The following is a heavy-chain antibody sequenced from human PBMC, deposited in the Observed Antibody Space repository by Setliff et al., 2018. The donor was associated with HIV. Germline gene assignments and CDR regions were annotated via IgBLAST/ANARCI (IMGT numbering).Heavy chain of an antibody. CDR3: ALSSTTTRPYNLFDP. CDR2: INPNDGGA. D-gene: IGHD1-1*01. Sequence: GASVKVSCKASGYTFTGYYVHWVRQAPGQGLEWMGWINPNDGGANYAPRFQGRVTMTSNTSITAASMELSSLRSDDTAVYYCALSSTTTRPYNLFDPWGQGTLVTVSS. CDR1: GYTFTGYY. J-gene: IGHJ5*02. V-gene: IGHV1-2*02.